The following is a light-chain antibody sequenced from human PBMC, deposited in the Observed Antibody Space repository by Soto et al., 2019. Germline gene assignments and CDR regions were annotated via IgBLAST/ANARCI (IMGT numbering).Light chain of an antibody. Sequence: AIRMTQSPSSFSASTGDRVTITCRASQGISSYLAWYQQKPGKAPKLLIYAASTLQSGVPSRFSGSGSGTDFTLTISCLQSEDFATYYCQQYYSYPELTFGGGTTVEIK. CDR3: QQYYSYPELT. J-gene: IGKJ4*01. CDR1: QGISSY. V-gene: IGKV1-8*01. CDR2: AAS.